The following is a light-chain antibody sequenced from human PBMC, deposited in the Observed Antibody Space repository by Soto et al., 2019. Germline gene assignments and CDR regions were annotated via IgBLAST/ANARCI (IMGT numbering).Light chain of an antibody. CDR2: GAS. CDR1: QSVSSN. V-gene: IGKV3-20*01. J-gene: IGKJ1*01. CDR3: QQYGSSRRT. Sequence: EIVMTQSPATLSVSPGERATLSCWASQSVSSNLAWYQQKPGQAPRLLIYGASSRAAGIPDRFSGSGSGTDFTLTISRLEPEDFAVYYCQQYGSSRRTFGQGTKVDIK.